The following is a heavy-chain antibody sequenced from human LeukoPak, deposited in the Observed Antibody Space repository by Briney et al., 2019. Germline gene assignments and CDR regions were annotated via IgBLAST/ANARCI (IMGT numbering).Heavy chain of an antibody. J-gene: IGHJ6*03. Sequence: GGSLSLSWAASGFTFSSYAMSWARQDPGKGLEWVSGLTGGGGNTDYADALESRFIISSDNSKNTLSLQQNSLRAEDAAVYYCVKFRGFQHYNYHKDVWGKGPTVTVSS. CDR1: GFTFSSYA. D-gene: IGHD3-10*01. CDR3: VKFRGFQHYNYHKDV. CDR2: LTGGGGNT. V-gene: IGHV3-23*01.